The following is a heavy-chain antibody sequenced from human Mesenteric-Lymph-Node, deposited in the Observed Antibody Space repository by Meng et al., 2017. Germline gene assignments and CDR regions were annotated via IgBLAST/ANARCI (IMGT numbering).Heavy chain of an antibody. Sequence: QLQQWGAGLLKPSETLSLTCAVYGGSFSGYYWSWIRQPPGKGLEWIGEINHSGSTNYNPSLKSRVTISVDTSKNQFSLKLSSVTAADTAVYYCARGGYYSFDYWGQGTLVTVSS. CDR3: ARGGYYSFDY. D-gene: IGHD5-18*01. V-gene: IGHV4-34*01. J-gene: IGHJ4*02. CDR1: GGSFSGYY. CDR2: INHSGST.